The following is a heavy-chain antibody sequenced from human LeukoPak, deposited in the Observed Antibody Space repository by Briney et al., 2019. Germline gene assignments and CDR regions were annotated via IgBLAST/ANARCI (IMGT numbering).Heavy chain of an antibody. CDR3: ARERGEVYYDILSAYHYRTDAFDI. J-gene: IGHJ3*02. Sequence: PGRSLRLSCAASGFTFSSYWMSWVRQAPGKGLEWVANIKQDGSEKYYVDSVKGRFTISRDNAKNSLYLQMNSLRADDTAVYYCARERGEVYYDILSAYHYRTDAFDIWGQGTMVTVSS. V-gene: IGHV3-7*01. CDR1: GFTFSSYW. CDR2: IKQDGSEK. D-gene: IGHD3-9*01.